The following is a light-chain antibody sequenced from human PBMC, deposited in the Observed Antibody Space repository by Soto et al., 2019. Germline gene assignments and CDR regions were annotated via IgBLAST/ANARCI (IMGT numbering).Light chain of an antibody. CDR1: QGISDY. CDR2: GAS. V-gene: IGKV1-9*01. J-gene: IGKJ4*01. CDR3: QQFNAYPLT. Sequence: DIQLTQSPSFLSASVGDRVTISCRASQGISDYLAWYQQKPGKAPKLLIYGASTLQNGVPSRFSGSAFGTEFTLTISSLQPEDCATYFCQQFNAYPLTFGGGTKLEIK.